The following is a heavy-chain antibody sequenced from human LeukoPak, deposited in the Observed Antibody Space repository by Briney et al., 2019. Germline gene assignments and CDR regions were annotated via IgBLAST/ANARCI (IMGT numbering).Heavy chain of an antibody. V-gene: IGHV1-2*02. CDR2: INPNSGGT. Sequence: VASVQVSCKASGYTFTGYYMHWVRQAPGQGLEWMGWINPNSGGTNYEQKFQGRVIMTRDTSISTAYMELSRLRFDDTAVYYCARHMTTANNWFDLWGQGTLVTVSA. CDR1: GYTFTGYY. D-gene: IGHD4-17*01. CDR3: ARHMTTANNWFDL. J-gene: IGHJ5*02.